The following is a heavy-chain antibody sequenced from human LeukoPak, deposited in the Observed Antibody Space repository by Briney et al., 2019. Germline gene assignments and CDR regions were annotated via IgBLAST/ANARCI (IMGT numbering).Heavy chain of an antibody. V-gene: IGHV3-21*01. D-gene: IGHD3-3*01. CDR2: ISSSSSYI. Sequence: GGSLRLSCAASGFTFSSYSMNWVCQAPGKGLEWVSSISSSSSYIYYADSVKGRFTISRDNAKNSLYLQMNSLRAEDTAVYYCARMRGVCWFDPWGQGTLVTVSS. CDR3: ARMRGVCWFDP. CDR1: GFTFSSYS. J-gene: IGHJ5*02.